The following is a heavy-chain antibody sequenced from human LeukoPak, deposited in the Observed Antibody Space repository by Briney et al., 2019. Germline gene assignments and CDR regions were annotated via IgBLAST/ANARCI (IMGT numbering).Heavy chain of an antibody. Sequence: SETLSLTCTVSGGSINNYYWSWIRQPAGKGLEWIGRIYSSGSTKYNPSLKSRVTMSVDTSKNQFSLKLSSVTAADTAVYYCARELFGSSPYYFDYWGQGTLVTVSS. CDR1: GGSINNYY. CDR2: IYSSGST. D-gene: IGHD2-2*01. J-gene: IGHJ4*02. CDR3: ARELFGSSPYYFDY. V-gene: IGHV4-4*07.